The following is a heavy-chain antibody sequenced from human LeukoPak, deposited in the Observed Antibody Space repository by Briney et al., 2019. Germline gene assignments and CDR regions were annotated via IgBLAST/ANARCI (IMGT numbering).Heavy chain of an antibody. CDR2: VNHSGST. J-gene: IGHJ4*02. Sequence: SETLSLTCAVYGGSFSGYYWSWIRQPPGKGLDWIGEVNHSGSTNYNPSLKSRVTISVDTSKNQFSLKLSSVTAADTAVYYCARGPRRITMVRGVMDFDYWGQGTLVTVSS. V-gene: IGHV4-34*01. CDR1: GGSFSGYY. D-gene: IGHD3-10*01. CDR3: ARGPRRITMVRGVMDFDY.